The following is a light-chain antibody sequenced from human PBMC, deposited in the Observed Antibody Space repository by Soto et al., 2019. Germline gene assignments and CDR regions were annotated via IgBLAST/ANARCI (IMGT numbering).Light chain of an antibody. CDR3: LVWDSTSAHYV. V-gene: IGLV3-21*02. J-gene: IGLJ1*01. CDR2: DDS. Sequence: SYELTQPPAVSVAPGQTARITCGGDKIGSKSVHWYQQKPGQAPVLVVYDDSDRPSGIPERFSGSSSGNTATLTINRVEAGDEADYYCLVWDSTSAHYVFGTGTKVTVL. CDR1: KIGSKS.